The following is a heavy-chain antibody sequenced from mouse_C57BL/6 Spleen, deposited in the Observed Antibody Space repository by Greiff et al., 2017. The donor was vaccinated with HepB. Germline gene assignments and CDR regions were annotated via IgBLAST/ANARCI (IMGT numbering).Heavy chain of an antibody. V-gene: IGHV5-16*01. CDR1: GFTFSDYY. Sequence: EVKLVESEGGLVQPGSSMKLSCTASGFTFSDYYMAWVRQVPEKGPEWVANINYDGSSTYYLDSLKSRFIISRDNAKNILYLQMSSLKSEDTATYYCARDGGNYEYFDVWGTGTTVTVSS. J-gene: IGHJ1*03. CDR3: ARDGGNYEYFDV. CDR2: INYDGSST. D-gene: IGHD1-1*02.